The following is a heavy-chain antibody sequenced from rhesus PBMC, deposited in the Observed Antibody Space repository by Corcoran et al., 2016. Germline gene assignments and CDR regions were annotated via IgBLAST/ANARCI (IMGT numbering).Heavy chain of an antibody. V-gene: IGHV4-93*02. J-gene: IGHJ5-1*01. Sequence: QVQLQESGPAVVKPSETLSLTCAVSGGSISSINWWSWIRQTPGTGLEWIWGIYGSGGSTEDNPSIKSRGTISKDTSKYPCALKRVSVTAADTAGYYFARQGAYCTITTCFVPRFEVWGPGVLVTVSS. CDR2: IYGSGGST. CDR3: ARQGAYCTITTCFVPRFEV. CDR1: GGSISSINW. D-gene: IGHD2-2*01.